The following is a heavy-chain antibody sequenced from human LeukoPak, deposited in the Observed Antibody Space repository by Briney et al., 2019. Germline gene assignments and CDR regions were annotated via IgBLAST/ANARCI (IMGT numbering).Heavy chain of an antibody. J-gene: IGHJ4*02. Sequence: GGSLRLSCAASGFVFSSYSMNWVRQAPGKGLAWVSYISSSSSTIYYADSVKGRFTISRDNAKNSLYLQMNSLRAEDTAVYYCARGYTVVTGYHFDCGGQGTLVTVSS. V-gene: IGHV3-48*04. CDR1: GFVFSSYS. CDR2: ISSSSSTI. D-gene: IGHD4-23*01. CDR3: ARGYTVVTGYHFDC.